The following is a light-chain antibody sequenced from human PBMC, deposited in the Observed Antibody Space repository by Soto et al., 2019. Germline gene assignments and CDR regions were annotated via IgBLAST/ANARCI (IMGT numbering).Light chain of an antibody. V-gene: IGKV3-11*01. Sequence: EIVLTQSPATLSLSPGERATLSCRASQSVSSYLAWYQQKPGQAPRLLIYDAYNRATGIPARFSGSGSGTDFTLTISSLEPEDFAVYYCQQRSNWPPVFTFGPGTKVDI. CDR2: DAY. J-gene: IGKJ3*01. CDR3: QQRSNWPPVFT. CDR1: QSVSSY.